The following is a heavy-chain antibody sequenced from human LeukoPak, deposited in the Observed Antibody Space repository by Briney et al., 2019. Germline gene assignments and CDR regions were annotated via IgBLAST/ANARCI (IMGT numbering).Heavy chain of an antibody. V-gene: IGHV3-48*01. Sequence: PGGSLRLSCAASGFTFSSYSMNWVRQAPGKGLEWVSYISSSSSTIYYADSVKGRFTISRDNAKNSLYLQMNSLRVDDTAVYYCARGAYGGAYYFDYWGQGTLVTVSS. J-gene: IGHJ4*02. D-gene: IGHD4-17*01. CDR1: GFTFSSYS. CDR2: ISSSSSTI. CDR3: ARGAYGGAYYFDY.